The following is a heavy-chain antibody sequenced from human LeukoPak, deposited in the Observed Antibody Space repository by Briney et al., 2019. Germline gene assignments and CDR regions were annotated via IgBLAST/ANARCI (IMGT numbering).Heavy chain of an antibody. J-gene: IGHJ4*02. CDR2: ISYDGSSE. CDR1: GFTFSSYA. D-gene: IGHD3-10*01. CDR3: ARGAGYYGSGSYLAN. V-gene: IGHV3-30-3*01. Sequence: GGSLRLSCAASGFTFSSYAMHWVRQAPGKGLEWVAVISYDGSSEYYADSVRGRFTISRDNSKNTLYLQMNSLRAEDTAVYYCARGAGYYGSGSYLANWGQGTLVTVSS.